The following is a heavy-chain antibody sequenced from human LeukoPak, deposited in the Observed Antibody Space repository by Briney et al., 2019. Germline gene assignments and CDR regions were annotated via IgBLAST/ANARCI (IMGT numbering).Heavy chain of an antibody. CDR1: GYTFTSYY. V-gene: IGHV1-46*01. J-gene: IGHJ6*02. CDR3: ARDRDFWSGYVWARGVGYGMDV. Sequence: ASVKVSCKASGYTFTSYYMHWVRQAPGQGLEWMGIINPSGGSTSYAPKFQGRVTMTRDTCTSTVYMELSSLRSEDTAVYYCARDRDFWSGYVWARGVGYGMDVWGQGTTVTVSS. D-gene: IGHD3-3*01. CDR2: INPSGGST.